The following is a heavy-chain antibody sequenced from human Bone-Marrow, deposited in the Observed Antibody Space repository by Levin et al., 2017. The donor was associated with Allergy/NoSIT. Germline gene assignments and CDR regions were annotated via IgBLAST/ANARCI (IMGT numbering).Heavy chain of an antibody. J-gene: IGHJ4*02. CDR1: GFVFSAYA. D-gene: IGHD3-3*01. Sequence: GGSLRLSCAPSGFVFSAYAMHWVRQAPGKGLEWVAVISDDGSNRQYADSVKGRFTVSRDNSENTLFLQMNNLRLDDTAVYFCTKAPDTSGYYWGYFDSWGQGTLVTVSP. CDR2: ISDDGSNR. CDR3: TKAPDTSGYYWGYFDS. V-gene: IGHV3-30*18.